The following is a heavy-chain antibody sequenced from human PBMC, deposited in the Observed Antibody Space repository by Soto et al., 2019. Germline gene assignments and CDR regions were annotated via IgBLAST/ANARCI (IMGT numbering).Heavy chain of an antibody. V-gene: IGHV1-69*13. CDR1: GGTFSSYA. J-gene: IGHJ4*02. CDR3: ASDPPRSGSYYTYFDY. D-gene: IGHD3-10*01. Sequence: SGKVCLKASGGTFSSYAISWVRQATGQGLEWMGGIIPIFGTANYAQKFQGRVTITADESTSTAYMELSSLRSEDTAVYYCASDPPRSGSYYTYFDYWGQGTLVTVSS. CDR2: IIPIFGTA.